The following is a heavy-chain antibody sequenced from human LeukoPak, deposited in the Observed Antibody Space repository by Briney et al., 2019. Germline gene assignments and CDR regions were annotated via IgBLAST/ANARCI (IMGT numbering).Heavy chain of an antibody. CDR3: AKDPRRYSRTGGYFDY. J-gene: IGHJ4*02. V-gene: IGHV3-23*01. CDR1: GFTFSSDA. Sequence: PGGSLRLSCAASGFTFSSDAMSWVRQAPGKGLEWVSAISGSGGSTYYADSVKGWFTISRDNSKNTLYLQMNSLRAEDTAVYYCAKDPRRYSRTGGYFDYWGQGTLVTVSS. D-gene: IGHD6-13*01. CDR2: ISGSGGST.